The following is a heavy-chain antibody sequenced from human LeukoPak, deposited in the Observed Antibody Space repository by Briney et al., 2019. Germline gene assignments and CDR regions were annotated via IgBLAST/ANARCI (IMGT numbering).Heavy chain of an antibody. CDR1: GGSISSGGYS. J-gene: IGHJ4*02. V-gene: IGHV4-31*03. Sequence: SETLSLTCTVSGGSISSGGYSWSWIRQHPGKGLEWIGYIYYSGSTYYNPSLKSRVTISVDTSKNQFSLKLSSVTAADTAVYYCARGSGTYYYDSSGYYFDYWGQGTLVTVSS. CDR3: ARGSGTYYYDSSGYYFDY. CDR2: IYYSGST. D-gene: IGHD3-22*01.